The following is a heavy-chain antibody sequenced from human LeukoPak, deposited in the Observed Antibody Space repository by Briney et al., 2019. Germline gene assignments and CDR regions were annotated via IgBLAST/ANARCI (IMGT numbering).Heavy chain of an antibody. Sequence: GGSLRLSCAASGFTFSSYWMSWVRQAPGKGLEWVATIKQDGSEKYYVDSVKGRFTISRDNAKNSLYLQMNSLRAEDTAVYYCAREGGYYDSSGYYYDLYYFDYWGQGTLVTVSS. CDR3: AREGGYYDSSGYYYDLYYFDY. D-gene: IGHD3-22*01. CDR1: GFTFSSYW. J-gene: IGHJ4*02. CDR2: IKQDGSEK. V-gene: IGHV3-7*01.